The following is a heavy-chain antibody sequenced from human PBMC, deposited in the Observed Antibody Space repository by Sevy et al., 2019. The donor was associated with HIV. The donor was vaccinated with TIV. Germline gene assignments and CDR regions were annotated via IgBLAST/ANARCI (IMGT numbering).Heavy chain of an antibody. CDR3: AKDLDYFDSSAGPSSLKYNYYYGLED. V-gene: IGHV3-30*18. J-gene: IGHJ6*02. CDR2: ISYDGSNK. Sequence: GGSLRLSCAASGFTFSSFGMHWVRQAPGKGLEWVSFISYDGSNKNYADSVKGRLTVSRDKSKNTLYLQMNSLRAEDTAVYYCAKDLDYFDSSAGPSSLKYNYYYGLEDWGPGTTVTVSS. D-gene: IGHD3-22*01. CDR1: GFTFSSFG.